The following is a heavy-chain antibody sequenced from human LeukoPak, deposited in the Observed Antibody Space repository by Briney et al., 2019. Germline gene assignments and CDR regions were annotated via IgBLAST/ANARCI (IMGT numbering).Heavy chain of an antibody. CDR2: LSGSGITT. D-gene: IGHD6-19*01. V-gene: IGHV3-23*01. CDR1: GFTFSNSA. Sequence: GGSLRLSCAASGFTFSNSAMSWVRQAPGKGLEWVSTLSGSGITTYYADSVKGRFTISRDNSKNTLYLQMNSLRAEDTAVYYCAKGIYSSGWSYFDYWGHGTLVAVSS. J-gene: IGHJ4*01. CDR3: AKGIYSSGWSYFDY.